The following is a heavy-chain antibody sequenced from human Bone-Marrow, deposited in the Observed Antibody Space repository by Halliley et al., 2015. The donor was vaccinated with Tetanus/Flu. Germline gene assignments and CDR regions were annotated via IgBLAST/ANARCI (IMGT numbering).Heavy chain of an antibody. Sequence: SLRLSCAASGFTFSAYGMHWVRQTPGKGLEWVAVISSDGSDKNYAESMKGRFTISRDNSNNTLYLQMDSLRAEDTAVYYCAKDRAAYDFGRGPAALYNGLDVWGQGTTVTVSS. CDR3: AKDRAAYDFGRGPAALYNGLDV. J-gene: IGHJ6*02. CDR1: GFTFSAYG. D-gene: IGHD3-3*01. CDR2: ISSDGSDK. V-gene: IGHV3-30*18.